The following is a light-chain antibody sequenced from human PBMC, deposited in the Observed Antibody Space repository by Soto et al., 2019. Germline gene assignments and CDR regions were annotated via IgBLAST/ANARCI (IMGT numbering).Light chain of an antibody. V-gene: IGKV3-11*01. CDR3: QQRSNWPL. Sequence: EIVLTQSPATLSLSPGERATLSCRASQSVSSYLAWYQQKPGQAPRLLIYDASNRATGIPARFSGSGSGTDFTLTISSLEHEDVSVYYCQQRSNWPLFGQGTKLEIK. CDR2: DAS. J-gene: IGKJ2*01. CDR1: QSVSSY.